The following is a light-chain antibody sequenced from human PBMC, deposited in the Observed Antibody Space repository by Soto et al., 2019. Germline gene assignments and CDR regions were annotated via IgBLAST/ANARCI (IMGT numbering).Light chain of an antibody. CDR1: QGISSH. V-gene: IGKV1-9*01. CDR2: AAS. J-gene: IGKJ2*01. Sequence: DIQLTQSPSFLSASVEDRVTITCRASQGISSHLAWYQQIPGKGPKLLIYAASTLQSGVPSRLSGSGSGTEFTLAISSLQPEDFATYYCQQFNGYPHTFGQGTKRESK. CDR3: QQFNGYPHT.